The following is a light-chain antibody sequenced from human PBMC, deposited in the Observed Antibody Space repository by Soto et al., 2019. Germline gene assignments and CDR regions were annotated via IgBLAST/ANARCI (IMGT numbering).Light chain of an antibody. CDR3: SSYTSDSTYV. CDR1: SSDVGGYNY. Sequence: ALTQPASVSGSPGQSITISCTGTSSDVGGYNYVSWYQEHPGKAPKLMIYDVSNRPSGVSKRFSGSKSGNTASLTISGLQAEDEADYYCSSYTSDSTYVFGTGTKLTVL. CDR2: DVS. V-gene: IGLV2-14*01. J-gene: IGLJ1*01.